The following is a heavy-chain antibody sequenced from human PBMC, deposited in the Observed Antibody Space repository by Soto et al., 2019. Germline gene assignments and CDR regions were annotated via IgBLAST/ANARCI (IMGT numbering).Heavy chain of an antibody. CDR2: ISAHNGNT. CDR1: GYIFTTYG. V-gene: IGHV1-18*01. Sequence: QVHLVQSGAEVKKPGASVKVSCKGSGYIFTTYGITWVRQAPGQGLEWMGWISAHNGNTNYAQKLQGRVTVTRDTSTSTAYMELRNLSSDDTAVYYWARGRYGDYWGQGALVTVSS. J-gene: IGHJ4*02. D-gene: IGHD1-1*01. CDR3: ARGRYGDY.